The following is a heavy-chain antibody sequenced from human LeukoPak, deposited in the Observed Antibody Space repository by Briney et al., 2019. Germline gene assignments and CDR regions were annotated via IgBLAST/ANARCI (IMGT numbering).Heavy chain of an antibody. Sequence: SETLSLTCTVSGGSISSYYWSWIRQPPGKGLEWIGYIYYSGSTNYNPSLKSRVTISVDTSKNQFSLKLSSVTAADTAVYYCARQGGQLVREGFDCWGQGTLVTVSS. CDR1: GGSISSYY. V-gene: IGHV4-59*08. D-gene: IGHD6-6*01. CDR2: IYYSGST. J-gene: IGHJ4*02. CDR3: ARQGGQLVREGFDC.